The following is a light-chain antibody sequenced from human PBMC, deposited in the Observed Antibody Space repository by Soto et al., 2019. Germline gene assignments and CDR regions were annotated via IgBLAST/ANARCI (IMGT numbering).Light chain of an antibody. V-gene: IGKV3-20*01. CDR2: GAS. Sequence: EIVLTQSPGTLSLSPGERATLSCRASQSVSSSYLAWYQQKPGQAPRLLIYGASSRATGIPDRFSGSGSGTDFTLTISRLEPEGFAVYYCQQYGSSPVTFGQGTKLEIK. CDR3: QQYGSSPVT. J-gene: IGKJ2*01. CDR1: QSVSSSY.